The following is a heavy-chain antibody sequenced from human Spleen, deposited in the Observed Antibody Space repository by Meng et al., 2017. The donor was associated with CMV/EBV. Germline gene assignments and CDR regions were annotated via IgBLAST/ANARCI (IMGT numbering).Heavy chain of an antibody. CDR3: AREMGDSSGQEAFDI. CDR1: GYTFTGYY. Sequence: ASVKVSCKASGYTFTGYYMHWVRQAPGQGLEWMGIINPSGGSTSYAQKFQGRVTMTRDTSTSTVYMELSSLRSEDTAVYYCAREMGDSSGQEAFDIWGQGTMVTVSS. J-gene: IGHJ3*02. D-gene: IGHD3-22*01. CDR2: INPSGGST. V-gene: IGHV1-46*01.